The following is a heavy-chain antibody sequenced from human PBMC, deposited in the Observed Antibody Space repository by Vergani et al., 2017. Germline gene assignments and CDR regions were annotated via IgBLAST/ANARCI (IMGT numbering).Heavy chain of an antibody. V-gene: IGHV3-30*18. D-gene: IGHD6-6*01. J-gene: IGHJ6*03. CDR2: ISYDGSNK. CDR1: GFTFSSYG. Sequence: QVQLVESGGGVVQPGRSLRLSCAASGFTFSSYGMHWVRQAPGKGLEWVAVISYDGSNKYYADSVKGRFTISRDNSKNTLYLQMNSLRAEDTAVYYCAKEGSSSRWGRDYYYYMDVWGKGTTVTVSS. CDR3: AKEGSSSRWGRDYYYYMDV.